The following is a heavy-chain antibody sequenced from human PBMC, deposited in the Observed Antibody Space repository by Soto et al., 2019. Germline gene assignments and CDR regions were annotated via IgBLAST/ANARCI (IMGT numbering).Heavy chain of an antibody. J-gene: IGHJ3*02. CDR1: GGSISSGGYY. V-gene: IGHV4-31*03. D-gene: IGHD4-17*01. CDR3: ARREDDYGDYVGAFDI. CDR2: IYYSGST. Sequence: QVQLQESGPGLVKPSQTLSLTCTVSGGSISSGGYYWSWIRQHPGKGLEWIGYIYYSGSTYYNTSLRSRVTISVDTSKNQFSLKLGSVPAEDTAVYYCARREDDYGDYVGAFDIWGQGTMVTVSS.